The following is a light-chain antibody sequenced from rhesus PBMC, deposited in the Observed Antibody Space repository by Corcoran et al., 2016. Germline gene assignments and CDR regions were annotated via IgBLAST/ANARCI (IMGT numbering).Light chain of an antibody. CDR2: AAY. CDR1: QTINSY. Sequence: DIQMTQSPSSLSASVGDRVTITCRASQTINSYLAWYQQRPGKVPKLLIYAAYSLESGIPSRFSGSGSGTEFTLTINSLQPEDFSTYYCQQHNSHPWTFGQGTKVEIK. J-gene: IGKJ1*01. CDR3: QQHNSHPWT. V-gene: IGKV1-44*02.